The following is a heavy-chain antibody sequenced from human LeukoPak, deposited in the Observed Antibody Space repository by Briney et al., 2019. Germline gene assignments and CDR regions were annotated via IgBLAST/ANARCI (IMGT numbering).Heavy chain of an antibody. D-gene: IGHD2-2*01. V-gene: IGHV4-34*01. CDR3: AGMIVVVPAAMDDYYYYMDV. J-gene: IGHJ6*03. CDR2: INHSGST. Sequence: PSETLSLTCAVYGGSFSGYYWSWIRQPPGKALEWIGEINHSGSTNYNPSLKSRVTISVDTSKNQFSLKLSSVTAADTAVYYCAGMIVVVPAAMDDYYYYMDVWGKGTTVTVSS. CDR1: GGSFSGYY.